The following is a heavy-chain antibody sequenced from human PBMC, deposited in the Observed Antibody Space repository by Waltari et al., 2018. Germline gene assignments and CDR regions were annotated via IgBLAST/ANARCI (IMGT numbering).Heavy chain of an antibody. J-gene: IGHJ4*02. CDR2: ISGSGGVT. D-gene: IGHD5-18*01. Sequence: EVPLLESGGGLVPPGGSLRLSCAASRFTFNAYDICWVRQAPGKGLEGVSSISGSGGVTHYADSVKGRLTISRDNSKNTLYLQMNSLRADDTAVYFCAKENTAMAPVPHFDYWGQGTLVTVSS. CDR1: RFTFNAYD. CDR3: AKENTAMAPVPHFDY. V-gene: IGHV3-23*01.